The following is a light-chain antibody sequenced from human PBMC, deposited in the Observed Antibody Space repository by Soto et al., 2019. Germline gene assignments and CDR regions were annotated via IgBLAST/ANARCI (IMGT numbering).Light chain of an antibody. CDR3: CSYAGDYTFV. J-gene: IGLJ1*01. CDR2: DVK. V-gene: IGLV2-11*01. CDR1: SSDVGGYNY. Sequence: QSALTQPRSVSGSPGQSVTLSCTGTSSDVGGYNYVTLYQQYPGKAPKVMIYDVKTRPSGVPDRFSGSKSGNTASLTISGLQAEDEAEYYCCSYAGDYTFVFGTGTKLTVL.